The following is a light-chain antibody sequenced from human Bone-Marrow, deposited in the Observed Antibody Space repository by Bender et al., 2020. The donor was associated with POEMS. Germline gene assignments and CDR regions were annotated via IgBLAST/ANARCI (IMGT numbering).Light chain of an antibody. CDR2: EDN. CDR3: QAWDTSSVV. J-gene: IGLJ2*01. Sequence: SYGLTQPPSVSVSPGHTANITCSGDQLGDQYASWYQLKPGQSPVLVIHEDNKRPSWIPERFSGSNSGNIATLTISGTQALDEADYYCQAWDTSSVVFGGGTKLTVL. CDR1: QLGDQY. V-gene: IGLV3-1*01.